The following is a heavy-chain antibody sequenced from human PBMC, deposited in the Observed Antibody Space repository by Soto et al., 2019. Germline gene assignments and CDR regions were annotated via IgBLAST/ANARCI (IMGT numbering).Heavy chain of an antibody. D-gene: IGHD3-22*01. J-gene: IGHJ4*02. CDR1: GFTFSSYA. CDR2: ISSNGGST. CDR3: VKASSYYYDSSGYYDY. V-gene: IGHV3-64D*08. Sequence: PGGSLRLSCSASGFTFSSYAMHWVRQAPGKGLEYVSAISSNGGSTYYADSVKGRFTISRDNSKNTLYLQMSSLRAEGTAVYYCVKASSYYYDSSGYYDYWGQETLVTVSS.